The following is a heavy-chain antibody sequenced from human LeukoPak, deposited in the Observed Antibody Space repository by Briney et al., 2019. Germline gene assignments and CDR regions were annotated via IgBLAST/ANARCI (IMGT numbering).Heavy chain of an antibody. V-gene: IGHV3-30*02. Sequence: GGSLRLSCAASGFTFSSYGMHWARQAPGKGLEWVAFIRYDGSNKYYADSVKGRFTISRDNSKNTLYLQMNSLRAEDTAVYYCAKVVSGSFDAFDIWGQGTMVTVSS. D-gene: IGHD1-26*01. CDR1: GFTFSSYG. CDR3: AKVVSGSFDAFDI. CDR2: IRYDGSNK. J-gene: IGHJ3*02.